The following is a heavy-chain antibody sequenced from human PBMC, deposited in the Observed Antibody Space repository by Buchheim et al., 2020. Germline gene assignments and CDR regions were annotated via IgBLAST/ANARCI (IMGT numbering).Heavy chain of an antibody. V-gene: IGHV3-23*01. CDR2: ISGSGGST. J-gene: IGHJ4*02. CDR1: GFTFSSYA. Sequence: EVQLLESGGGLVQPGGSLRLSCAASGFTFSSYAMSWVRQAPGKGLEWVSAISGSGGSTYYADSVKGRFTISRATSKTTLYLQMNSLRAEDTAVYYCAKVRRVVVAATRGDYFDYWGQGTL. D-gene: IGHD2-15*01. CDR3: AKVRRVVVAATRGDYFDY.